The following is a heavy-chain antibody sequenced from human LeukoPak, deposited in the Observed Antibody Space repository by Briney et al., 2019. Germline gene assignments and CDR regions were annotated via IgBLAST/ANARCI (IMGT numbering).Heavy chain of an antibody. V-gene: IGHV3-48*01. CDR2: ISSSSSTI. D-gene: IGHD3-22*01. Sequence: GGSLRLSCAASGFTFSSYSMNWVRQAPGKGLEGVSYISSSSSTIYYADSVKARFTISRDNAKNSLYLQMNRLRAEDTAVYYCARVEDWYYYDSRFDYWGQGTLVTVSS. CDR1: GFTFSSYS. J-gene: IGHJ4*02. CDR3: ARVEDWYYYDSRFDY.